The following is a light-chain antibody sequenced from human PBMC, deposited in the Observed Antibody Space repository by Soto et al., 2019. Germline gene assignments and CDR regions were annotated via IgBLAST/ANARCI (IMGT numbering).Light chain of an antibody. CDR2: GAS. Sequence: EIVLTQSPGTLSLSPGERAALSCRASQSLSTNYLACYQQKPGQAPRLLMYGASHRATGIPDRFSGSGSGTDFTLTISRLEPEDFAVYYCQQYGGSPYTFGQGTKLEIK. V-gene: IGKV3-20*01. CDR1: QSLSTNY. CDR3: QQYGGSPYT. J-gene: IGKJ2*01.